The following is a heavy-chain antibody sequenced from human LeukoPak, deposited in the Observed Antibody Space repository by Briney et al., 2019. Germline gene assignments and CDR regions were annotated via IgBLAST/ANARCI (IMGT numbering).Heavy chain of an antibody. D-gene: IGHD2-15*01. CDR1: GFTFSSYA. Sequence: PGGSLRLSCAASGFTFSSYAMGWVRQAPGQGLEWVSFISGSASTTYYADSVKGRFTISRDNSKNTLYLQMNSLRAEDTAVYYCAKSDLGYCSGGSCYSYGMDIWGKGTTVTVSS. J-gene: IGHJ6*04. V-gene: IGHV3-23*01. CDR3: AKSDLGYCSGGSCYSYGMDI. CDR2: ISGSASTT.